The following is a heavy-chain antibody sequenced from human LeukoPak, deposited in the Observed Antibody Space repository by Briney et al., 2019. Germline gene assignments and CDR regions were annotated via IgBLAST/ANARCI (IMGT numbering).Heavy chain of an antibody. J-gene: IGHJ5*02. V-gene: IGHV3-66*01. CDR1: GFTVSSNY. CDR3: ARGPEYYDFWSGSGWFDP. Sequence: GGSLRLSCAASGFTVSSNYMSWVRQAPGKGLDWVSVIYSGGSTYYADSVKGRFTVSRDNSKNTLYLQMNSLRAEDTAVYYCARGPEYYDFWSGSGWFDPWGQGTLVTVSS. D-gene: IGHD3-3*01. CDR2: IYSGGST.